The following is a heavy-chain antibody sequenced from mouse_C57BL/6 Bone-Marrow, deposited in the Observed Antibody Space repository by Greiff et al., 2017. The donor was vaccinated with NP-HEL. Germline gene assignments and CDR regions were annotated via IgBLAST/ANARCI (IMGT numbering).Heavy chain of an antibody. V-gene: IGHV1-80*01. CDR2: IYPGDGDT. CDR3: AREAY. CDR1: GYAFSNYW. Sequence: QVQLKQSGAELVKPGASVKISCKASGYAFSNYWMNWVKQRPGQGLEWIGQIYPGDGDTNYNGKFKDKATLTADKSSSTADMQLSRLTSEDSAVYFCAREAYGGRGKRVTVSA. J-gene: IGHJ3*01.